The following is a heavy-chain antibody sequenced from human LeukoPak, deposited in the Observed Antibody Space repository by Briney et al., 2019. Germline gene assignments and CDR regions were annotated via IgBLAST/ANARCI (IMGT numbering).Heavy chain of an antibody. CDR1: GFSFGDYA. Sequence: GGSLRLSCTASGFSFGDYAMSWVREAPGKEPEWVGFIRSNAYGGTTEYAASVEGRFTISRDDSKNIAYLEMNSLKTEDTAVYYCARKTFDFWIGYYTGPFDYWGQGTLVTVSS. CDR3: ARKTFDFWIGYYTGPFDY. V-gene: IGHV3-49*04. CDR2: IRSNAYGGTT. J-gene: IGHJ4*02. D-gene: IGHD3-3*01.